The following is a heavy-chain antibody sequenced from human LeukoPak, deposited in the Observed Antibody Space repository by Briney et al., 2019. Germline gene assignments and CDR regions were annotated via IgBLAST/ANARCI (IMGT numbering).Heavy chain of an antibody. CDR2: FDPEDGET. Sequence: ASVKVSCKASGYTFTSYGISWVRQAPGKGLEWMGGFDPEDGETIYAQKFQGRVTMTEDTSTDTAYMELSSLRSEDTAVYYRATSQTIVGATVNPGIDYWGQGTLVTVSS. D-gene: IGHD1-26*01. V-gene: IGHV1-24*01. CDR3: ATSQTIVGATVNPGIDY. J-gene: IGHJ4*02. CDR1: GYTFTSYG.